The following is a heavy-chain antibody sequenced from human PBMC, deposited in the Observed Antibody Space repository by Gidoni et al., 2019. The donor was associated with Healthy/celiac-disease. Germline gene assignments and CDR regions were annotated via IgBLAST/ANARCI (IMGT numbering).Heavy chain of an antibody. CDR2: ISAYNGNT. V-gene: IGHV1-18*01. J-gene: IGHJ4*02. CDR3: ARGLDYYDSSGYYFVFPRYYFDY. CDR1: GYTFTRYG. D-gene: IGHD3-22*01. Sequence: QVQLVQSGAEGKKPGASVKVSCKASGYTFTRYGISWVRQAPGQGLEWMGWISAYNGNTNYAQKLQGRVTMTTDTSTSTAYMELRSLRSDDTAVYYCARGLDYYDSSGYYFVFPRYYFDYWGQGTLVTVSS.